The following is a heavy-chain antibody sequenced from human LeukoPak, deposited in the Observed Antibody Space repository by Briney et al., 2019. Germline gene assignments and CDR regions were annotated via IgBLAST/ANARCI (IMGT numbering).Heavy chain of an antibody. Sequence: ASVKVSCKASGYTFTRYDINWVRQATGQGLEWMGWVNPNSGNTGYAQKFQGRVTMTRNTSINTAYMELTNLGSDDTAVYYCARGTPYCSSASCYNYWGQGSLVTVSS. CDR1: GYTFTRYD. CDR2: VNPNSGNT. CDR3: ARGTPYCSSASCYNY. J-gene: IGHJ4*02. D-gene: IGHD2-2*02. V-gene: IGHV1-8*01.